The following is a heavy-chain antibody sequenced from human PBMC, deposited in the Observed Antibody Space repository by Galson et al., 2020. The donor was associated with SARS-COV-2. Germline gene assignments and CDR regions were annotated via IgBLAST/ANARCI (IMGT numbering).Heavy chain of an antibody. CDR3: AKENYVSGTTYPCFDS. Sequence: GESLKISCAASGFTFSNYGMHWVRQAPGKGLEWVAVIWADGSDKYCAGSVEGRFTISRDNSKNTLYLQMNSLRDEDTAVYYCAKENYVSGTTYPCFDSWGQGTLVTVSS. CDR2: IWADGSDK. V-gene: IGHV3-33*06. J-gene: IGHJ4*02. D-gene: IGHD3-10*01. CDR1: GFTFSNYG.